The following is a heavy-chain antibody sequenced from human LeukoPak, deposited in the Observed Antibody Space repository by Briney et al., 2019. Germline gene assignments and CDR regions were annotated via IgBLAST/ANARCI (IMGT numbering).Heavy chain of an antibody. CDR3: TRGDCSGGSCYAIDY. CDR1: GFTFGDYA. CDR2: IRSKAYGGTT. J-gene: IGHJ4*02. D-gene: IGHD2-15*01. Sequence: GGSLRLSCTASGFTFGDYAMSWVRQAPGKGLEWVGFIRSKAYGGTTEYAASVKGRFTISRDDSKSIAYLQMNSLKTEDTAVYYCTRGDCSGGSCYAIDYWGQGTLVTVSS. V-gene: IGHV3-49*04.